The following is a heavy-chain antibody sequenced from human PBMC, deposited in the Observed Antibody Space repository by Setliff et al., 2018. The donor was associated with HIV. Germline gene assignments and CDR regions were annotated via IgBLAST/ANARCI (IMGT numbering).Heavy chain of an antibody. D-gene: IGHD5-12*01. CDR2: IYTSGST. Sequence: SETLSLTCTVSGGSISSYYWSWIRQPAGKGLEWIGRIYTSGSTNYNPYLKSRVTMSVDTSKNQFSLKLSSVTAADTAVYYWARVPKPGYAGNWFDPWGQGTLVTVSS. V-gene: IGHV4-4*07. CDR3: ARVPKPGYAGNWFDP. J-gene: IGHJ5*02. CDR1: GGSISSYY.